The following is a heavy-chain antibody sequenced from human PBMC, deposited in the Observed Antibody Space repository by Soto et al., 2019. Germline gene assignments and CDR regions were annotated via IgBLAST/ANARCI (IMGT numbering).Heavy chain of an antibody. V-gene: IGHV4-30-2*01. CDR1: GGSISSGGYS. D-gene: IGHD6-13*01. J-gene: IGHJ4*02. Sequence: SETLYLTCAVSGGSISSGGYSGSWIRQPPGKGLEWIGYIYHSGSTYYNPSLKSRVTISVDRSKNQFSLKLSSVTAADTAVYYCARAGGAAPGHFDYWGQGTLVTVSS. CDR3: ARAGGAAPGHFDY. CDR2: IYHSGST.